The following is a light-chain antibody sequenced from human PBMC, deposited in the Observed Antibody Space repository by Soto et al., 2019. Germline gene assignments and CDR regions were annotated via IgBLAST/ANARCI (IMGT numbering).Light chain of an antibody. Sequence: QSALTQPASVSGSPGQSITISCTGTSSDVGSYNLVSWYQQPPGEAPKLMIYEGSKRPSGVSNRFSGSKSGNTASLTISGLQAEDEADYYCSSYTSRAVVFGGGTKLTVL. V-gene: IGLV2-14*02. CDR3: SSYTSRAVV. CDR1: SSDVGSYNL. CDR2: EGS. J-gene: IGLJ2*01.